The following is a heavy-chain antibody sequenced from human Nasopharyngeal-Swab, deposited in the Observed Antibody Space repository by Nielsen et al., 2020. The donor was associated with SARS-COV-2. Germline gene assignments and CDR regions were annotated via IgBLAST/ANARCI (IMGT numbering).Heavy chain of an antibody. Sequence: ASVKVSCKASGYTFTSYYMHWVRQAPGQGLEWMGWINPNSGGTNYAQKFQVWVTMTRDTSISTAYMELSRLRSDDTAVYYCARGPNYYDSSGYYLFDYWGQGTLVTVSS. CDR3: ARGPNYYDSSGYYLFDY. CDR1: GYTFTSYY. CDR2: INPNSGGT. J-gene: IGHJ4*02. V-gene: IGHV1-2*04. D-gene: IGHD3-22*01.